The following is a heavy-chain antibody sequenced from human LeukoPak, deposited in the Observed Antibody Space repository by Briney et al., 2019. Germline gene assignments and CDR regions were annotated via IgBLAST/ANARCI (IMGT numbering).Heavy chain of an antibody. V-gene: IGHV4-4*02. J-gene: IGHJ5*02. CDR2: IYHSGST. Sequence: SETLSLTCAVSGGSISSSNWWSWVRQPPGKGLEWIGEIYHSGSTNYNPSLKSRVTISVDKSKNQFSLKLSSVTAADTAVYYCARGLRYFDWSRNWFDPWGQGTLVTVSS. D-gene: IGHD3-9*01. CDR3: ARGLRYFDWSRNWFDP. CDR1: GGSISSSNW.